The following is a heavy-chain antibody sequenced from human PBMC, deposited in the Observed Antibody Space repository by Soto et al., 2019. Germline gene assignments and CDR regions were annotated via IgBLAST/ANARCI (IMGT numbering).Heavy chain of an antibody. CDR2: MQPSTGRT. V-gene: IGHV1-8*01. D-gene: IGHD1-26*01. Sequence: ASVKVSCKASGYSFTSLDINWVRQTSGQGLEWMGWMQPSTGRTGYAQKFQGRVTMTRDTSINTAYMELTTLTSDDTAFYYCARGVSAGVDYWGQGTLVTVSS. J-gene: IGHJ4*02. CDR3: ARGVSAGVDY. CDR1: GYSFTSLD.